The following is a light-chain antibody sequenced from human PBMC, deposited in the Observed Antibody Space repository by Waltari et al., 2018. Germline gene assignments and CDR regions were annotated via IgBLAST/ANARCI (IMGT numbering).Light chain of an antibody. V-gene: IGKV3-20*01. CDR2: DAS. J-gene: IGKJ1*01. CDR1: QSVGKS. CDR3: QKYVSLPAT. Sequence: EIVLTQSPGTLSLSPGERATLSCRASQSVGKSLAWYQQKPGQAPRLLIYDASSRATGIPDRFSGSGFGTDFSLTISRLEPEDFVVYYCQKYVSLPATFGQGTKVEIK.